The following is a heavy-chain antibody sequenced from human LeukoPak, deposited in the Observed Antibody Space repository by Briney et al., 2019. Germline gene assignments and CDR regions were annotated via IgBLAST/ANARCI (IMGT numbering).Heavy chain of an antibody. CDR3: ARIYGSGSYNKWYV. CDR2: IYYSGST. CDR1: GDSISSNSYY. V-gene: IGHV4-39*07. J-gene: IGHJ6*04. D-gene: IGHD3-10*01. Sequence: PSETLSLTCTVSGDSISSNSYYWGWIRQPPGTGLEWIGSIYYSGSTYYNPSLKSRVTISVDTSKNQFSLKLTSVTAADTAVYYCARIYGSGSYNKWYVWGKGTTVTVSS.